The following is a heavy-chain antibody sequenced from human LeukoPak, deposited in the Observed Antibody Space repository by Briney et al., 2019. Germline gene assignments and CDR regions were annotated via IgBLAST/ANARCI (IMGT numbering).Heavy chain of an antibody. CDR2: INPNSGGT. V-gene: IGHV1-2*02. CDR1: GYTFTGYY. D-gene: IGHD3-10*01. Sequence: ASVKVSCKASGYTFTGYYMHWVRQAPGQGLEWMGWINPNSGGTNYAQKFQGRVTMTRDTSISIAYMELSRLRSDDTAVYYCARAVMVRGVIQEYLSWFDPWGQGTLVTVSS. J-gene: IGHJ5*02. CDR3: ARAVMVRGVIQEYLSWFDP.